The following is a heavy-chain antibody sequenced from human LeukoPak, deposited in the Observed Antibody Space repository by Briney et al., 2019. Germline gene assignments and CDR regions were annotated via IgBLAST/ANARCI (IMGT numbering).Heavy chain of an antibody. J-gene: IGHJ6*02. CDR3: AREDYDLLTGPHLDV. Sequence: PSETLSLTCTVSGGSISSYYWSWIRQPAGKGLEWIGRIYTSGSTNYNPSLKSRVTMSVDTSKNQFSLKLSSVTAADTAVYYCAREDYDLLTGPHLDVWGQGTTVTVSS. V-gene: IGHV4-4*07. CDR2: IYTSGST. CDR1: GGSISSYY. D-gene: IGHD3-9*01.